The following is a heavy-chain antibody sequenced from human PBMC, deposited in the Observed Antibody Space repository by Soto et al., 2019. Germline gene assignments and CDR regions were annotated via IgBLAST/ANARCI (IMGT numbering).Heavy chain of an antibody. CDR2: IYNSRST. V-gene: IGHV4-61*01. J-gene: IGHJ4*02. CDR3: ARLDEALDY. Sequence: QVQLQESGPGLVKPSETLSLTCTVSGGSVSSGSYYWSWIRQPPGKGLEWIGYIYNSRSTNYNPSRKSRVSISVDTSKKQFSLKLSSVTAADTAVYYCARLDEALDYWGQGTLVTVSS. CDR1: GGSVSSGSYY.